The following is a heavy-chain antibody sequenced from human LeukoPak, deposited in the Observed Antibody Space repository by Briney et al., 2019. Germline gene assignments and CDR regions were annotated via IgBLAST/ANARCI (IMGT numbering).Heavy chain of an antibody. Sequence: ASVTVSCKASGYTFTSYGISWVRQAPGQGLEWVGWISAYNGNTNYAQKLQGRVTMTTDTSTSTAYMELRSLRSDDTAVYYCARDSSGWYGYYYYGMDVWGQGTTVTVSS. J-gene: IGHJ6*02. CDR3: ARDSSGWYGYYYYGMDV. V-gene: IGHV1-18*01. CDR1: GYTFTSYG. CDR2: ISAYNGNT. D-gene: IGHD6-19*01.